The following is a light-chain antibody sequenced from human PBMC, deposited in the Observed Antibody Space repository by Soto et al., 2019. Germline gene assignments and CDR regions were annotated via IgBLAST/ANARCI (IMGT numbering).Light chain of an antibody. CDR1: QSISSW. Sequence: DIQMTQSPATLSASVGDRVTITCRASQSISSWLAWYQQKPGKVPKLLIDDASSLEGGVPSRFSGSGSGTEVTLTISSLQPDDFETYYCQQYNTYPWTFGQGPKVEIK. J-gene: IGKJ1*01. CDR2: DAS. V-gene: IGKV1-5*01. CDR3: QQYNTYPWT.